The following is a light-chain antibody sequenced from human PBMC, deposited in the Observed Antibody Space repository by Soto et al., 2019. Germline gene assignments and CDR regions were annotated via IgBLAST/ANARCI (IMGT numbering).Light chain of an antibody. CDR2: SAS. CDR3: QHYNNWST. CDR1: QSVSSN. Sequence: EIVMTQSPATLSVSPGERDTLSCRASQSVSSNLAWHHQKPGQAPRLLIYSASTRATGIPARFSGSGSGTEFTLTIRSLQSEDFAVYYCQHYNNWSTCGQGTRLEIK. J-gene: IGKJ5*01. V-gene: IGKV3-15*01.